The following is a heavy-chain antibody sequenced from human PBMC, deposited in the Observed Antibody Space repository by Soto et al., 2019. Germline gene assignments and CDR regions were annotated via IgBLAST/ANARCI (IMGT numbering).Heavy chain of an antibody. Sequence: QVQLQESGPGLVKPSETLSLTCTVSGGSISSYYWSWIRQPPGKGLEWIGYIYYSGSTNYNPSLKSRVTISVDTSKNQFSLKLSSVTAADTAVYYCASLYSSSWYDGMDVWGQGTTVTVSS. CDR1: GGSISSYY. CDR2: IYYSGST. D-gene: IGHD6-13*01. J-gene: IGHJ6*02. V-gene: IGHV4-59*08. CDR3: ASLYSSSWYDGMDV.